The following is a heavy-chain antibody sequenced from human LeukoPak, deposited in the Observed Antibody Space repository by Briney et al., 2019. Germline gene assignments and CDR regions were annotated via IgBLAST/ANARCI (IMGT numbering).Heavy chain of an antibody. J-gene: IGHJ4*02. CDR1: GYTFTGYY. Sequence: ASVKVSCKASGYTFTGYYMHWVRQAPGQGLEWMGWINPNSGGTNYAQKFQGRVTMTRDTSISTAYMELSRLGSDDTAVYYCARNTYYYDSSGYHALEFDYWGQGTLVTVSS. CDR2: INPNSGGT. V-gene: IGHV1-2*02. D-gene: IGHD3-22*01. CDR3: ARNTYYYDSSGYHALEFDY.